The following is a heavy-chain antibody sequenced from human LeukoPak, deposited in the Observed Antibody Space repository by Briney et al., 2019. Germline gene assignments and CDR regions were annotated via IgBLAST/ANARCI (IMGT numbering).Heavy chain of an antibody. D-gene: IGHD3/OR15-3a*01. J-gene: IGHJ4*02. Sequence: PGGSLRLSCVASTLTFSNSYMSWIRQAPGKGLEWISYISSSAGTIFYADSVEGRFTVSRDNTKNSLYLQMNALRADDTAVYYCARTIGTGPLGHFDYWGQGTLVTVSS. CDR2: ISSSAGTI. CDR3: ARTIGTGPLGHFDY. CDR1: TLTFSNSY. V-gene: IGHV3-11*01.